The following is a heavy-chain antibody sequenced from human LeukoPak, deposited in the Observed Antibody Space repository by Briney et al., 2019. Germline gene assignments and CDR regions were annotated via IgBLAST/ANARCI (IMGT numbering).Heavy chain of an antibody. Sequence: SETLSLTCTVSVGSISSGGYYWSWIRQHPGKGLEWIGYIYYSGSTYYNPSLKSRVTISVDTSKNQFSLKLSSVTAADTGVYYCARDDRLLLDYWGQGTLVTVSS. J-gene: IGHJ4*02. V-gene: IGHV4-31*03. CDR1: VGSISSGGYY. CDR3: ARDDRLLLDY. D-gene: IGHD3-22*01. CDR2: IYYSGST.